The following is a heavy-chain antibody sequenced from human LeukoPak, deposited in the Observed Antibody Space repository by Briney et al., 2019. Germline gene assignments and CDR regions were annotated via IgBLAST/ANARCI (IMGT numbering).Heavy chain of an antibody. V-gene: IGHV4-59*08. D-gene: IGHD5-18*01. CDR2: IYYSGST. CDR1: GGSISSYY. CDR3: ARGRLWTWDY. J-gene: IGHJ4*02. Sequence: SETLSLTCTVSGGSISSYYWSWVRQPPGKGLEWIGYIYYSGSTTYNPSLKSRVTISVDTSKNQFSLKLSSVTAADTAVYYCARGRLWTWDYWGQGTLVTVSS.